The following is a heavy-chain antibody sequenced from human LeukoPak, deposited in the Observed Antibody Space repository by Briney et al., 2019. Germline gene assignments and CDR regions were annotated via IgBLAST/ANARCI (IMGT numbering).Heavy chain of an antibody. Sequence: GGSLRLSCAASGFTFSDYYMSWIRQAPGKGLEWVSYISSSGSTIYYADSVKGRFTISRDNAKNSLYLQMNSLRAEDTALYHCARVLGELSFDRFDPWGQGTLVTVSS. V-gene: IGHV3-11*01. CDR3: ARVLGELSFDRFDP. D-gene: IGHD3-16*02. J-gene: IGHJ5*02. CDR2: ISSSGSTI. CDR1: GFTFSDYY.